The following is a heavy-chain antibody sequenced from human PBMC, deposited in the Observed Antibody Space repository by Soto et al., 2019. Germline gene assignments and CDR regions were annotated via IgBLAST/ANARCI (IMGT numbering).Heavy chain of an antibody. D-gene: IGHD6-19*01. J-gene: IGHJ6*02. CDR1: GYTFTSYG. CDR3: ARDDPIAVAGTDYYYYGMDV. Sequence: GASVKVSCKASGYTFTSYGISWVRQAPGQGLEWMGWISAYNGNTNYAQKLQGRVTMTTDTSTSTAYMELRSLRSDDTAVYYCARDDPIAVAGTDYYYYGMDVWGQGTTVTV. CDR2: ISAYNGNT. V-gene: IGHV1-18*01.